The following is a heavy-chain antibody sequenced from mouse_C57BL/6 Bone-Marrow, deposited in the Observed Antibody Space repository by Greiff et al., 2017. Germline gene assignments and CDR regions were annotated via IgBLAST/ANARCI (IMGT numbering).Heavy chain of an antibody. D-gene: IGHD2-13*01. V-gene: IGHV3-6*01. CDR2: ISYDGSN. CDR3: ARDSGDLAWFAY. J-gene: IGHJ3*01. CDR1: GYSITSGYY. Sequence: DVKLQESGPGLVKPSQSLSLTCSVTGYSITSGYYWNWIRQFPGNKLEWMGYISYDGSNNYNPSLKNRISITRDTSKNQFFLKLNSVTTEDTATYYCARDSGDLAWFAYWGQGTLVTVSA.